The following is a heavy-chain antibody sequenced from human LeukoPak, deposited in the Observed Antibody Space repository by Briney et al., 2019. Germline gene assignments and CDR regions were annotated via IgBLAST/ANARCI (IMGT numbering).Heavy chain of an antibody. V-gene: IGHV3-23*01. J-gene: IGHJ5*02. Sequence: SGGSLRLSCAASGFTFSTYAMTWVRQAPGKGLEWVSTIRSGGDITYYADSVKGRFTISRDNSGSTLYLQMNSLRPEDTAVYYCARDSGPYSPGGWFDPWGQGTLVTASS. CDR2: IRSGGDIT. CDR1: GFTFSTYA. CDR3: ARDSGPYSPGGWFDP. D-gene: IGHD6-13*01.